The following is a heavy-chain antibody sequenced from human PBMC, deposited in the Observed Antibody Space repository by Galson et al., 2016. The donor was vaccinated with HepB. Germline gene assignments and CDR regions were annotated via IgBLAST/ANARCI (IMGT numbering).Heavy chain of an antibody. CDR2: INQDGREI. CDR3: WGYYLNGVDV. D-gene: IGHD3-16*01. Sequence: SLRLSCAASGFTFSNFWMSWVRQAPGKGLEWVANINQDGREIYYLDSVKGRFIISRDNAKHSLYLQMNSLRAEDTAVYYCWGYYLNGVDVWGQGTTVTVSS. CDR1: GFTFSNFW. V-gene: IGHV3-7*03. J-gene: IGHJ6*02.